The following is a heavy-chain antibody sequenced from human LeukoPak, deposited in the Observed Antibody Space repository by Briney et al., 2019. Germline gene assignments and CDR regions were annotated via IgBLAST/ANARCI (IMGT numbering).Heavy chain of an antibody. V-gene: IGHV3-21*01. CDR1: GFSFSSYG. J-gene: IGHJ4*02. Sequence: GGSLRLSCAGSGFSFSSYGMHWVRQAPGKGLEWVSSISSSSSYIYYADSVKGRFTISRDNAKNSLYLQMNSLRAEDTAVYYCARTRALYFDYWGQGTLVTVSS. CDR3: ARTRALYFDY. CDR2: ISSSSSYI.